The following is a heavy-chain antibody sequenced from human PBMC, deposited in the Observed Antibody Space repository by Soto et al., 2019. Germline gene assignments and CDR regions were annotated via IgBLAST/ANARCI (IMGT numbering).Heavy chain of an antibody. J-gene: IGHJ6*02. CDR3: ARDHRIAARPYYYYYYGMDV. V-gene: IGHV1-69*06. D-gene: IGHD6-6*01. Sequence: QVQLVQSGAEVKKPGSSVKVSCKASGGTFSSYAISWVRQAPGQGLEWMGGIIPIFGTANYAQKFQGRVTITADKSTSTAYMELSSLRSEDTAVYYCARDHRIAARPYYYYYYGMDVWGQGTTVTVSS. CDR1: GGTFSSYA. CDR2: IIPIFGTA.